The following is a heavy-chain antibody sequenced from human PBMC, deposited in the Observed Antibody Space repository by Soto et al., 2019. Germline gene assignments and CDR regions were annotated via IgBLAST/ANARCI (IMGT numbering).Heavy chain of an antibody. J-gene: IGHJ4*02. D-gene: IGHD6-13*01. Sequence: QVQLQESGPGLVKPSQTLSLTCTVSGGSISSGDYYWSWIRQPPGKGLEWIGYIYYSGSTYYNPSLTSRVTISVATSKNQCSLKLSSVTAADTAVYYCAREWRSWLFDYWGQGTLVTVSS. CDR2: IYYSGST. CDR1: GGSISSGDYY. CDR3: AREWRSWLFDY. V-gene: IGHV4-30-4*01.